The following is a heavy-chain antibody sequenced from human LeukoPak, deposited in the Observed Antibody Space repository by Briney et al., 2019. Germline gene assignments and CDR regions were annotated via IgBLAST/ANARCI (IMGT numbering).Heavy chain of an antibody. CDR3: ASTYYYDSSGYYFDY. D-gene: IGHD3-22*01. V-gene: IGHV1-69*05. J-gene: IGHJ4*02. CDR1: GGTFSSYA. Sequence: SVKVSCKASGGTFSSYAISWVRQAPGQGLEWMGGIIPIFGTANYAQKFQGRVTITTDESTSTAYMELSSLRSEDTAVYYCASTYYYDSSGYYFDYWGREPWSPSP. CDR2: IIPIFGTA.